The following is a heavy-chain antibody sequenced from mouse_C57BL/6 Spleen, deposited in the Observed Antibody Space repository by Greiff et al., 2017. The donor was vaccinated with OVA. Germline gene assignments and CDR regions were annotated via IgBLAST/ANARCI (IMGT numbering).Heavy chain of an antibody. D-gene: IGHD3-2*02. Sequence: QVHVKQSGAELVRPGTSVKVSCKASGYAFTNYLIEWVKQRPGQGLEWIGVINPGSGGTNYNEKFKGKATLTADKSSSTAYMQLSSLTSEDSAVYFCARESTAQATTYWGQGTLVTVSA. CDR1: GYAFTNYL. J-gene: IGHJ3*01. CDR3: ARESTAQATTY. CDR2: INPGSGGT. V-gene: IGHV1-54*01.